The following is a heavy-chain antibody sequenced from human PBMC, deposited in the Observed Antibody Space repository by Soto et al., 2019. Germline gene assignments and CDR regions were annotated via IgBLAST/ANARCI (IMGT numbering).Heavy chain of an antibody. CDR1: GGTFSSYT. V-gene: IGHV1-69*02. D-gene: IGHD3-10*01. CDR3: ATTLAMVRGVISIAFDI. J-gene: IGHJ3*02. Sequence: QVQLVQSGAEVKKPGSSVKVSCKASGGTFSSYTISWVRQAPGQGLEWMGRIIPILGIANYAQKFQGRVTITADKPTSTAYMELSSLRSEDTAVYYCATTLAMVRGVISIAFDIWGQGTMVTVSS. CDR2: IIPILGIA.